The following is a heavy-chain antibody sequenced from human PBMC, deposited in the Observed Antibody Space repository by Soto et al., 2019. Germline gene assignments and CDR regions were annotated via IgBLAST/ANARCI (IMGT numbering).Heavy chain of an antibody. CDR1: GDTFNFYT. V-gene: IGHV1-69*02. J-gene: IGHJ4*02. CDR3: ATNYGSGSTHFDY. CDR2: VIPMLRMS. D-gene: IGHD3-10*01. Sequence: QVQLVQSGAEVRKPGSSVKVSCTASGDTFNFYTISWVRQAPGQGLAWMGRVIPMLRMSNYAQKFQGRVTISADKSTSTAYMALSSLRSDDTAVYYCATNYGSGSTHFDYWGQGTLVTVSS.